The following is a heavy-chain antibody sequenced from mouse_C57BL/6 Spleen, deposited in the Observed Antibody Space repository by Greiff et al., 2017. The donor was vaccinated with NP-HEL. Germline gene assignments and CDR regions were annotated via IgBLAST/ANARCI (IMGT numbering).Heavy chain of an antibody. J-gene: IGHJ2*01. CDR1: GYTFTSYW. V-gene: IGHV1-55*01. Sequence: QVQLQQPGAELVKPGASVKMSCKASGYTFTSYWITWVKQRPGQGLEWIGDIYPGSGSTNYNEKLKSKATLTVDTSSSTAYMQLSSLTSEDSAVYYCARWGDYRRAPGYWGQGTTLTVSS. CDR2: IYPGSGST. D-gene: IGHD2-4*01. CDR3: ARWGDYRRAPGY.